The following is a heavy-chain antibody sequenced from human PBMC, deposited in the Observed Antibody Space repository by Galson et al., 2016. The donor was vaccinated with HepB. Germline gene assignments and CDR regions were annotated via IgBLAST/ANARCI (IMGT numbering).Heavy chain of an antibody. V-gene: IGHV4-39*01. Sequence: SETLSLTCTVSGGSISSSSHYWGWIRQPPGKGLEWIGNIYYSGSTYYNPSLKSRVTISVDTSKNQFSLKLSSVTAADTAVYYCASGYCSGGSCYQVSAAFDIWGQGTMVTVSS. CDR3: ASGYCSGGSCYQVSAAFDI. D-gene: IGHD2-15*01. CDR2: IYYSGST. J-gene: IGHJ3*02. CDR1: GGSISSSSHY.